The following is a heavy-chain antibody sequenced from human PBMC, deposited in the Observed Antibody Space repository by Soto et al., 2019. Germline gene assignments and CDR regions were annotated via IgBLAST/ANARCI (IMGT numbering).Heavy chain of an antibody. V-gene: IGHV4-31*03. CDR2: IYYSGST. Sequence: PSETLSLTCTVSGGSISSGGYYWSWIRQHPGKGLEWIGYIYYSGSTYYNPSLKSRVTISVDTSKNQFSLKLSSVTAADTAVYYCARKRYNWNYFGFDPWGQGTLVTVSS. J-gene: IGHJ5*02. CDR3: ARKRYNWNYFGFDP. D-gene: IGHD1-7*01. CDR1: GGSISSGGYY.